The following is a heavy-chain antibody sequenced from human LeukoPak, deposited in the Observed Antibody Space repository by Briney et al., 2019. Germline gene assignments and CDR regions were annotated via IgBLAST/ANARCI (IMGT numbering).Heavy chain of an antibody. J-gene: IGHJ5*02. CDR2: VSYSGNT. Sequence: SETLSLTCTVSGGSISGQYWSWTRQPPGRGLEWIGYVSYSGNTKYNPSLKSRVTISVDTSKNQFSLKLNSMTAADTSVYYCARLRFLEWLFPWFDPWGQGTLVTVSS. D-gene: IGHD3-3*01. CDR3: ARLRFLEWLFPWFDP. CDR1: GGSISGQY. V-gene: IGHV4-59*08.